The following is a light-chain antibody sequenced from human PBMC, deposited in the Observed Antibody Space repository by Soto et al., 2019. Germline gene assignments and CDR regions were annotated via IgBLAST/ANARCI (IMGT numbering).Light chain of an antibody. CDR1: SNDISPYNY. CDR3: FSYAGSYTFV. Sequence: QSALTQPASVSGSPGQSITISCIGTSNDISPYNYVSWYLHHPGQAPQLLIYDVHNRPSGVPDRFSGSKSDNTASLTISGLQAEDEADYYCFSYAGSYTFVFGIGTKLTVL. V-gene: IGLV2-11*01. J-gene: IGLJ1*01. CDR2: DVH.